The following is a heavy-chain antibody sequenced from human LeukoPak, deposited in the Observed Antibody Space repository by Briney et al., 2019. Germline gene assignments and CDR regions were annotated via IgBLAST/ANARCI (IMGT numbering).Heavy chain of an antibody. J-gene: IGHJ6*02. CDR2: INAGNGNT. V-gene: IGHV1-3*01. Sequence: GASVKVSCKASGYTFTSYAMHWVRQAPGQRLEWMGWINAGNGNTKYSQKFQGRVTITRDTSASTAYMELSSLRSEDTAVYYCARGIMGSSGYSPYYYGMDVWGQGTTVTVSS. CDR1: GYTFTSYA. D-gene: IGHD3-22*01. CDR3: ARGIMGSSGYSPYYYGMDV.